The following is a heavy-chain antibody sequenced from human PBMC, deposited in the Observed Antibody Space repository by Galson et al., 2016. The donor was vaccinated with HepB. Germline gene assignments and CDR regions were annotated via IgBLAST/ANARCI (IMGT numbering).Heavy chain of an antibody. CDR2: IYPGDSAT. CDR3: ARVFWTPHRDRDYYGMDV. V-gene: IGHV5-51*01. J-gene: IGHJ6*02. CDR1: GYNFNIYW. Sequence: QSGAEVKQPGESLKISCKTSGYNFNIYWIAWVRQMPGTRPEWMSIIYPGDSATRYSPSFHGQVTISADTPISTAYLQWTSLKTSDTAMFSCARVFWTPHRDRDYYGMDVWGQGTTVTVSS. D-gene: IGHD3/OR15-3a*01.